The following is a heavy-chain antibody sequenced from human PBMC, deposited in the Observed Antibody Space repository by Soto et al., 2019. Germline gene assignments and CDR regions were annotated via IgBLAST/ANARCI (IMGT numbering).Heavy chain of an antibody. V-gene: IGHV6-1*01. CDR1: GDSASSNSAA. CDR2: TYYRSKWYY. CDR3: ARALIGYSIKY. Sequence: PSQTLSLTCAISGDSASSNSAAWNWIRQSPGRGLEWLGRTYYRSKWYYEYAFSVKSRITITPDTSRNQFSLQLSSVTPEDTAVYYCARALIGYSIKYWGQGTLVTVSS. D-gene: IGHD2-8*01. J-gene: IGHJ1*01.